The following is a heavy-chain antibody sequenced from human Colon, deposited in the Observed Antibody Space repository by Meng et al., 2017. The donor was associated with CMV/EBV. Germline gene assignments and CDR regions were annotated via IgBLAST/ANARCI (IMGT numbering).Heavy chain of an antibody. CDR3: AREWERFLEWLYPYYYYGMDV. CDR2: ISSSSSYI. CDR1: GFTFSSYS. D-gene: IGHD3-3*01. V-gene: IGHV3-21*01. J-gene: IGHJ6*02. Sequence: GESLKISCAASGFTFSSYSMNWVRQAPGKGLEWVSSISSSSSYIYYADSVKGRFTISRDNAKNSLYLQMNSLRAEDTAVYYCAREWERFLEWLYPYYYYGMDVWGQGTTVTVSS.